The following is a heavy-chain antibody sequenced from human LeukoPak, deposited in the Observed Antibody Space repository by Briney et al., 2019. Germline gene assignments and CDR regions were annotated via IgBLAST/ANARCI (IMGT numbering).Heavy chain of an antibody. CDR2: IKQDGSEK. CDR3: ARTYGSGSYYYYGMDV. CDR1: GFTFSSYW. D-gene: IGHD3-10*01. J-gene: IGHJ6*02. Sequence: GGSLRLSCAASGFTFSSYWMSWVRQAPGEGLEWVANIKQDGSEKYYVDSVKGRFTISRDNAKNSLYLQMNSLRAEDTAVYYCARTYGSGSYYYYGMDVWGQGTTVTVSS. V-gene: IGHV3-7*01.